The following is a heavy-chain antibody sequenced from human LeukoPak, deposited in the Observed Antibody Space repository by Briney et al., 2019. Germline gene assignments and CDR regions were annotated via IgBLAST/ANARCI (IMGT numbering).Heavy chain of an antibody. D-gene: IGHD3-10*01. CDR3: ARDKKSGESSEIDY. CDR1: GFTFSSYG. V-gene: IGHV3-33*01. CDR2: IWYDGSNK. J-gene: IGHJ4*02. Sequence: GGSLRLSCAASGFTFSSYGMHWVRQAPGKGLEWVVVIWYDGSNKYYADSVKGRFTISRDNAKNTLNLQMNSLRAEDTAVYYCARDKKSGESSEIDYWGQGTLVTVSS.